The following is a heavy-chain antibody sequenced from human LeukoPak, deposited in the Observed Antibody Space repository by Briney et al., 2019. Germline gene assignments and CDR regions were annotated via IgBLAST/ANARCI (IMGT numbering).Heavy chain of an antibody. CDR3: ARGVIGPLSNWFDP. CDR1: GYTFTSYG. CDR2: ISAYNGNT. V-gene: IGHV1-18*01. J-gene: IGHJ5*02. D-gene: IGHD2-21*01. Sequence: ASVKVSCKASGYTFTSYGISWVRQAPEQGLEWMGWISAYNGNTNYAQKLQGRVTMTTDTSTSTAYMELRSLRSDDTAVYYCARGVIGPLSNWFDPWGQGTLVTVSS.